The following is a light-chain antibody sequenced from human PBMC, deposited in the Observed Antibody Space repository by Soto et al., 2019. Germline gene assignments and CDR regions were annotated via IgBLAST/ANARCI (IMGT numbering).Light chain of an antibody. CDR1: SGSVSTSYY. V-gene: IGLV8-61*01. CDR3: VLYMGSGISV. Sequence: QTVVTQEPSFSVSPGGTVTLTCGLSSGSVSTSYYPSWYQQTPGQAPRTLIYSTKTRSSGVPDRFSGSILGNKAALTITGAQADDESDYYCVLYMGSGISVFGGGTKVT. CDR2: STK. J-gene: IGLJ2*01.